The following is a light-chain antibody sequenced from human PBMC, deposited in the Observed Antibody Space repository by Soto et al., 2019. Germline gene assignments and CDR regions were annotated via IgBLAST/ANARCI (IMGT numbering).Light chain of an antibody. Sequence: DIQMTQSPSSLSASVGDRVTITCRASQSISIYLNWYQQKPGKAPMLLIYAASSLQTGVPSRFSGSGAGTEFTFTIGSLQPEDVATYFCQQFDVQPPYTFGQGTKVDIK. CDR3: QQFDVQPPYT. CDR1: QSISIY. V-gene: IGKV1-33*01. J-gene: IGKJ2*01. CDR2: AAS.